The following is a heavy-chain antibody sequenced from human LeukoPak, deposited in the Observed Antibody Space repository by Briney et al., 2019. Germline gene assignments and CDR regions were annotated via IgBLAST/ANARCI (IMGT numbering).Heavy chain of an antibody. Sequence: SETLSLTCTVSGGFISSSSYYWGWIRQSPGKGLEWIGSMYYSGSAYYNPSLKSRVTISVDKSKNQFSLKLSSVTAADTAVYYCARRPNYDSSGAQAFDIWGQGTMVTVSS. V-gene: IGHV4-39*07. D-gene: IGHD3-22*01. J-gene: IGHJ3*02. CDR1: GGFISSSSYY. CDR3: ARRPNYDSSGAQAFDI. CDR2: MYYSGSA.